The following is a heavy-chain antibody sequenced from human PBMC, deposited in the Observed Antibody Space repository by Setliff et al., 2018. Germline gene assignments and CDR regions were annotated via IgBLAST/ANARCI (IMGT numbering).Heavy chain of an antibody. Sequence: GGSLRLSCAASGFTFSTYAMSWVRQAPGKGLEWVSVISGSGTTTYYADSVKGRFTISRDNYKNTVYLQMNSLRAEDTAIYYCAKMVGGSRSSGSCYFDYWGQGTLVTVSS. CDR1: GFTFSTYA. CDR3: AKMVGGSRSSGSCYFDY. J-gene: IGHJ4*02. V-gene: IGHV3-23*01. CDR2: ISGSGTTT. D-gene: IGHD2-15*01.